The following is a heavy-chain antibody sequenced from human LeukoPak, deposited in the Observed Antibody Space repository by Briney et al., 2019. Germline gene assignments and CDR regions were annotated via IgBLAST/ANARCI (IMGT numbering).Heavy chain of an antibody. CDR2: IYYSGCT. D-gene: IGHD2-2*01. CDR3: ARRYCSSTSCRKGTIVY. Sequence: SEPLSLTCTVSGGPISSYYWSWIRQPPGKGREWIGYIYYSGCTYYNPPLKSRVTISVDTSKNQFSLKLSSVTAADTAEYYCARRYCSSTSCRKGTIVYWGQGTLVSVSS. CDR1: GGPISSYY. J-gene: IGHJ4*02. V-gene: IGHV4-59*04.